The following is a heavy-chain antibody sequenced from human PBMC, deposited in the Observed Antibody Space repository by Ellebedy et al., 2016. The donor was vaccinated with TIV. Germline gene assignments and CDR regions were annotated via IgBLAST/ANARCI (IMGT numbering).Heavy chain of an antibody. V-gene: IGHV3-23*01. Sequence: GGSLRLXCAASGFTFSSYAMSWVRQAPGKGLEWVSAISGSGGSTYYADSVKGRLTISRDNSKNTLYLQMNSLRAEDTAVYYCASEVVGAIYYFDYWGQGTLVTVSS. CDR1: GFTFSSYA. CDR2: ISGSGGST. CDR3: ASEVVGAIYYFDY. J-gene: IGHJ4*02. D-gene: IGHD1-26*01.